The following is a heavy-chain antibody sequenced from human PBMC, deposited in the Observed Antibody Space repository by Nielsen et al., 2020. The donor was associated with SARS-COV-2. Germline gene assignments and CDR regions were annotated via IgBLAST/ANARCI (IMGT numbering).Heavy chain of an antibody. CDR1: GFTFSSYE. Sequence: GGSLRLSCAASGFTFSSYEMNWVRQAPGKGLEWVSYISSSGSTIYYADSVKGRFTISRDNAKNSLYLQMNSLRAEDTAVYYCAKDQLRYFDSPAWDPWGQGTLVTVSS. CDR3: AKDQLRYFDSPAWDP. CDR2: ISSSGSTI. J-gene: IGHJ5*02. V-gene: IGHV3-48*03. D-gene: IGHD3-9*01.